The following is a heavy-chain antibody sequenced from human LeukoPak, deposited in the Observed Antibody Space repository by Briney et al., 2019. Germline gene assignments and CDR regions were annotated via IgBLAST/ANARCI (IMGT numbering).Heavy chain of an antibody. CDR2: ISSSSSYI. D-gene: IGHD3-10*01. J-gene: IGHJ4*02. CDR3: ARAPSAEVGYYGSGSYATYFDY. CDR1: GFTFSSYS. V-gene: IGHV3-21*01. Sequence: GGSLRLSCAASGFTFSSYSMNWVRQAPGKGLEWVSSISSSSSYIYYADSVKGRFTISRDNAKNSLYLQMNSLRAEDTAVYYSARAPSAEVGYYGSGSYATYFDYWGQGTLVTVSS.